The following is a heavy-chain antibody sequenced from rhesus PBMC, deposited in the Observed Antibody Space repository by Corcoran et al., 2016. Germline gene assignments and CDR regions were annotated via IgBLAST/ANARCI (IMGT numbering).Heavy chain of an antibody. CDR1: GGSISSNY. V-gene: IGHV4S18*01. CDR3: ARDGYGSNYYTAGD. Sequence: QVQLQESGPGLVKPSETLSLTCAVSGGSISSNYWSWIRQSPGKGLEWIGYNHGRTTSTNYNPSLKSRVIISKDTSKNQFSLKLSSVTAADTAVYYCARDGYGSNYYTAGDWGQGVLVTVSS. D-gene: IGHD3-28*01. J-gene: IGHJ4*01. CDR2: NHGRTTST.